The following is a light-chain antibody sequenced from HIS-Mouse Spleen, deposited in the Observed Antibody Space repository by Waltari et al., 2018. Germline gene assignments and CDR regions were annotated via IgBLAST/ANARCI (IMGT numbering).Light chain of an antibody. CDR1: STRSYY. CDR2: GKN. J-gene: IGLJ2*01. V-gene: IGLV3-19*01. CDR3: NARDSSGNHVV. Sequence: SSELTQDPAVSVALGQTVRSTCQGDSTRSYYASWYQQKPGQAPVLVIYGKNNRPSGIPERFSGSSSGNTASLTLTGAQAGDEADYYCNARDSSGNHVVFGGGTKLTVL.